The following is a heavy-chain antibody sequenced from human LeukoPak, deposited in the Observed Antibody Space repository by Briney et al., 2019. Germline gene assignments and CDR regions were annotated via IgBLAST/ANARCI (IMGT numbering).Heavy chain of an antibody. D-gene: IGHD3-10*01. J-gene: IGHJ4*02. CDR2: ISGSGGST. CDR3: AKDAGDYYGSGTFDS. Sequence: PGGSLRLSCTASGFTFGDYAMTWVRQTPGKGLEWVSAISGSGGSTYYANSVKGRFTISRDNSRNTLYLQMNSLRAEDTAVYYCAKDAGDYYGSGTFDSWGQGTLVTVSS. CDR1: GFTFGDYA. V-gene: IGHV3-23*01.